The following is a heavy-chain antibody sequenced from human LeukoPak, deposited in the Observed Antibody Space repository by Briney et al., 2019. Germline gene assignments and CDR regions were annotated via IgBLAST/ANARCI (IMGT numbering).Heavy chain of an antibody. CDR2: ISYDGSNK. J-gene: IGHJ4*02. CDR3: AKERDHGYFDY. V-gene: IGHV3-30*18. D-gene: IGHD1-14*01. Sequence: GRSLRLSCAASGFTFSSYGMHWVRQAPGKGLEWVAVISYDGSNKYYADSVKGRFTISRDNSKSTLYLQMNSLRAEDTAVYYCAKERDHGYFDYWGQGTLVTVSS. CDR1: GFTFSSYG.